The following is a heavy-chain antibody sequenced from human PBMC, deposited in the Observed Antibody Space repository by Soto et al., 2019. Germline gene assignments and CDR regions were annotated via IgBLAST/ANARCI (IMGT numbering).Heavy chain of an antibody. CDR2: IYYSGST. CDR3: AGSSGYYRY. V-gene: IGHV4-61*05. D-gene: IGHD3-22*01. J-gene: IGHJ4*02. Sequence: PSETLSLTCTVSGGSISSSSYYWSWIRQPPGKGLEWIGYIYYSGSTNYNPSLKSRVTISVDTSKNQFSLKLNSVTAADTAVYYCAGSSGYYRYWGQGTLVTVSS. CDR1: GGSISSSSYY.